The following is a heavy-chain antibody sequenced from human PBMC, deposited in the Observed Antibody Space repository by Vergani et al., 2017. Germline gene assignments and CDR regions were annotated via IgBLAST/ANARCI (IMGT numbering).Heavy chain of an antibody. J-gene: IGHJ4*02. CDR3: TKGSRGYTGYFFDY. Sequence: EVQLLESGGGLVQPGGSLRLSCEASGFSFPGYAMSWVRPAPGEGLEWVSSVSGSSATPYYADSVKGRFIISRDNSQNTLHLQMNSLRADDTAVYYCTKGSRGYTGYFFDYWGQGALATVSS. CDR2: VSGSSATP. V-gene: IGHV3-23*01. CDR1: GFSFPGYA. D-gene: IGHD5-12*01.